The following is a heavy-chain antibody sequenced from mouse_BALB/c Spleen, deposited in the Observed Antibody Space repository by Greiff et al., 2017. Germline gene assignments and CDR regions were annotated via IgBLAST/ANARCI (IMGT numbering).Heavy chain of an antibody. CDR2: INSDGGST. D-gene: IGHD1-1*02. V-gene: IGHV5-2*01. J-gene: IGHJ3*01. Sequence: EVKLMESGGGLVQPGESLKLSCESNEYEFPSHDMSWVRKTPEKRLELVAAINSDGGSTYYPDTMERRFIISRDNTKKTLYLQMSSLRSEDTALYYCARRDYGLAWFAYWGQGTLVTVSA. CDR1: EYEFPSHD. CDR3: ARRDYGLAWFAY.